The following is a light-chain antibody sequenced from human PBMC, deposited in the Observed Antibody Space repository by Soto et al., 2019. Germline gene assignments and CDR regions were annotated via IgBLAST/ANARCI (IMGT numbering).Light chain of an antibody. CDR3: QQYHRYST. CDR1: QSINAW. CDR2: DVS. Sequence: THMTQSPSTLSASVGDRVTITCRASQSINAWLAWYQQKPGKAPKLLIYDVSTLASGVPSRFSGSASGTEFTLTISNLESDDFASYYCQQYHRYSTFGQGTKVEI. V-gene: IGKV1-5*01. J-gene: IGKJ1*01.